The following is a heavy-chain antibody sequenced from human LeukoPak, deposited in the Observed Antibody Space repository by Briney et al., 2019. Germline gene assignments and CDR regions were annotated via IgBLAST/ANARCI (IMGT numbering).Heavy chain of an antibody. Sequence: ASVKVSCKASGGTFSSYAISWVRQAPGQGLEWMGRIIPTLGIANYAQKFQGRVTITADKSTSTAYMELSSLRSEDTAVYYCARAVLGDYVWGSYRATFDYWGQGTLVTVSS. D-gene: IGHD3-16*02. CDR3: ARAVLGDYVWGSYRATFDY. J-gene: IGHJ4*02. CDR1: GGTFSSYA. CDR2: IIPTLGIA. V-gene: IGHV1-69*04.